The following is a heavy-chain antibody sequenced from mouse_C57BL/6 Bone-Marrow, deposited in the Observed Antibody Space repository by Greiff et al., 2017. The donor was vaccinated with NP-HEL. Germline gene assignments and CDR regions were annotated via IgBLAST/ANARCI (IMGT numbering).Heavy chain of an antibody. D-gene: IGHD1-1*01. Sequence: DVKLVESGPGLVKPSQSLSLTCSVTGYSITSGYYWNWIRQFPGNKLEWMGYISYDGSNNYNPSLKNRISITRDTSKNQFFLKLNSVTTEDTATYYCARAYYYGSSYGYYAMDYWGQGTSVTVSS. CDR3: ARAYYYGSSYGYYAMDY. V-gene: IGHV3-6*01. J-gene: IGHJ4*01. CDR1: GYSITSGYY. CDR2: ISYDGSN.